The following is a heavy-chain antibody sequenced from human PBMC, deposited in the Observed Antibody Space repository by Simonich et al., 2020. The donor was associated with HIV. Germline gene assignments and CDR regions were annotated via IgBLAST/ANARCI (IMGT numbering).Heavy chain of an antibody. CDR2: IIPIFGTA. V-gene: IGHV1-69*13. D-gene: IGHD3-10*01. Sequence: QVQLVQSGAEVKKPGSSVKVSCKASGGTFSSFAISWVRKAPGLGLEWGGGIIPIFGTANYAQMFQGRVTITADESTSTAYMELSSLRSEDTGIYYCARKGGGRGVYYFDYWGQGTLVTVSS. CDR3: ARKGGGRGVYYFDY. J-gene: IGHJ4*02. CDR1: GGTFSSFA.